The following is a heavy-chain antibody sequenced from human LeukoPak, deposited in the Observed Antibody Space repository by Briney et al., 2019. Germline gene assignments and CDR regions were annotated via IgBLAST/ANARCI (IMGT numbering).Heavy chain of an antibody. V-gene: IGHV3-23*01. CDR1: GFTFSSYG. J-gene: IGHJ6*03. Sequence: GGSLRLSCAASGFTFSSYGMSWVRQAPGKGLEWVSAISGSGGSTYYADSVKGRFTISRDNAKNSLYLQMNSLRAEDTAVYYCARGGDSSSWSYYYYYMDVWGKGTTVTISS. D-gene: IGHD6-13*01. CDR2: ISGSGGST. CDR3: ARGGDSSSWSYYYYYMDV.